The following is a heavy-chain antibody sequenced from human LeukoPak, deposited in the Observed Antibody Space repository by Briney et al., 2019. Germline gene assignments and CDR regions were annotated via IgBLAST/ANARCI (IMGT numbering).Heavy chain of an antibody. CDR2: MNPNSGHT. Sequence: ASVKVSCKASGYTFTSFDINWVRQATGQGLEWMGWMNPNSGHTGYAHKFQGRVTITRDTSISTAYMELSRLRSDDTAVYYCARDYGGFDYWGQGTLVTVSS. V-gene: IGHV1-8*03. CDR1: GYTFTSFD. D-gene: IGHD4-23*01. CDR3: ARDYGGFDY. J-gene: IGHJ4*02.